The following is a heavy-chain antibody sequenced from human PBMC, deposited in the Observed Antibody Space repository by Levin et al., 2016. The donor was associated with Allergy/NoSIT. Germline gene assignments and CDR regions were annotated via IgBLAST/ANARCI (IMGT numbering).Heavy chain of an antibody. CDR1: GFTFSSYG. CDR3: CAVRGVISRYYFSF. CDR2: ISYDGSEK. D-gene: IGHD3-10*01. V-gene: IGHV3-30*03. Sequence: GESLKISCAASGFTFSSYGMHWVRQAPGKGLEWVAAISYDGSEKYYADSVRGRFSISRDNSKNTLDLQLNSLSGEDTAVYYCCAVRGVISRYYFSFWGQGTLVTVSS. J-gene: IGHJ4*02.